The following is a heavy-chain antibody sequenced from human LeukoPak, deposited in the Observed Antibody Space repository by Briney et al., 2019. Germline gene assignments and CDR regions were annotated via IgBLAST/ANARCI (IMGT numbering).Heavy chain of an antibody. CDR2: IKEDGSGK. D-gene: IGHD6-13*01. CDR1: GFTFTNYL. CDR3: ARDRESNWYPFLDS. Sequence: PGGSLRLSCAPSGFTFTNYLMSWVRQTPGKGLEWVANIKEDGSGKWYVDSVRGRFTISRDNAKNSPYLQMNSLRAEDTAVYYCARDRESNWYPFLDSWGQGTLVTVSS. J-gene: IGHJ4*02. V-gene: IGHV3-7*01.